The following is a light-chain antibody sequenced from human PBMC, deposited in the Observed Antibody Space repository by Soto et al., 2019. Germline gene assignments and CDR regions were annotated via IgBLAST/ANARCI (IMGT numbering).Light chain of an antibody. Sequence: QSALTQPASVSASPGQSITPSCTGGKNDIGSSDYVSWYQQHPGKAPKLIIYGVSNRPSGTSDRFSGSKSGNTASLTISGLQADDEADYYCSSSTSSNTLVFGGGTKVTVL. V-gene: IGLV2-14*01. CDR1: KNDIGSSDY. CDR3: SSSTSSNTLV. J-gene: IGLJ3*02. CDR2: GVS.